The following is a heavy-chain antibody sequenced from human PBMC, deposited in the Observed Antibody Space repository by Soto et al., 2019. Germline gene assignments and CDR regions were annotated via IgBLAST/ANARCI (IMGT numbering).Heavy chain of an antibody. CDR3: AKARSLPRGIVLVPAAPIDY. D-gene: IGHD2-2*01. CDR1: GFTFSSYG. V-gene: IGHV3-30*18. CDR2: ISYDGSNK. Sequence: GGSLRLSCAASGFTFSSYGMHWVRQAPGKGLEWVAVISYDGSNKYYADSVKGRFTISRDNSKNTLYLQMNSLRAEDTAVYYCAKARSLPRGIVLVPAAPIDYWGQGTPITVSS. J-gene: IGHJ4*02.